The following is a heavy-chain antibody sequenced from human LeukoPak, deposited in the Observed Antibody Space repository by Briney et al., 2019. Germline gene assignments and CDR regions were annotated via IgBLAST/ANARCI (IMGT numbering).Heavy chain of an antibody. Sequence: PGGSLRLSCAASGFTFSSYSMNWVRQAPGKGLEWVSSISSSSSYIYYADSVKGRFTISRDNAKNSLYLQMNSLRAEDTAVYYCAFVLGYSSGWHRSFFDYWGQGTLVTVSS. V-gene: IGHV3-21*01. J-gene: IGHJ4*02. CDR1: GFTFSSYS. CDR2: ISSSSSYI. D-gene: IGHD6-19*01. CDR3: AFVLGYSSGWHRSFFDY.